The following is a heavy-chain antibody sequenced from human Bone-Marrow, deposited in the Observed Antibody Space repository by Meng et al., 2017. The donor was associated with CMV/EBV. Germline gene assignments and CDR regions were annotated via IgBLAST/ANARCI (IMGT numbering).Heavy chain of an antibody. CDR3: ARRQYQLVGLAAFDI. CDR1: GYTFTGYY. J-gene: IGHJ3*02. CDR2: INPNSGGT. V-gene: IGHV1-2*02. D-gene: IGHD2-2*01. Sequence: SGYTFTGYYMHWVRQAPGQGLEWMGWINPNSGGTNYAQKFQGRVTMTRDTSISTAYMELSRLRSDDTAVYCCARRQYQLVGLAAFDIWGQGTMVTVSS.